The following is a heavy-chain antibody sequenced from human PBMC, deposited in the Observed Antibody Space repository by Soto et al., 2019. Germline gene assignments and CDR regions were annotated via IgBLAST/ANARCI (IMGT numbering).Heavy chain of an antibody. J-gene: IGHJ4*02. V-gene: IGHV4-31*03. Sequence: QVQLQESGPGLVKPSQTLSLTCTVSGGSISSGGYYWSWIRQHPGKGLEWIGYIYYSGSTYYNPSLKSRVTISVDTSKNQFSLKLSSVTAADTAVYYCARENRSRGGGQWLVMEYYFDYWGQGTLVTVSS. CDR1: GGSISSGGYY. CDR2: IYYSGST. CDR3: ARENRSRGGGQWLVMEYYFDY. D-gene: IGHD6-19*01.